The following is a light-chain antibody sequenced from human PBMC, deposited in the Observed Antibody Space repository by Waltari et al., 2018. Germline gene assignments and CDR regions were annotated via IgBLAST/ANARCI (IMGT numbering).Light chain of an antibody. CDR2: LNSDGRH. Sequence: QPVLTQSPSASASLGASVKLTCTLSTGHSDFAIAWHQQQPERGPRYLMKLNSDGRHTKGDGIPDRFSGSSSGAVRYLTISSRQSEDEAAYYCQTWGSGIVTFGGGTQLTVL. CDR1: TGHSDFA. J-gene: IGLJ2*01. CDR3: QTWGSGIVT. V-gene: IGLV4-69*01.